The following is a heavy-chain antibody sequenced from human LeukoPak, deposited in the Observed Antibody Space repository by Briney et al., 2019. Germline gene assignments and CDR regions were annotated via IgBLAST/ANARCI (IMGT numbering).Heavy chain of an antibody. V-gene: IGHV1-8*01. J-gene: IGHJ4*02. CDR3: ATSGGYDKSTVDY. Sequence: ASVTVSCKASGYTFTSYDINWVRQAPGQGLEWMGWMNPNSGNTGYAQKFQGRVTMTRHTSISTAYMELSSLRSEDTAVYYCATSGGYDKSTVDYWGQGTLVTVSS. CDR1: GYTFTSYD. CDR2: MNPNSGNT. D-gene: IGHD3-16*01.